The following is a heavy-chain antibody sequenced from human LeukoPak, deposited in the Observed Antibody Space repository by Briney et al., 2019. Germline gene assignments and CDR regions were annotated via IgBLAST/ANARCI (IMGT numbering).Heavy chain of an antibody. D-gene: IGHD6-13*01. V-gene: IGHV1-69*05. CDR1: GGTFSSYA. CDR2: IIPIFGTA. J-gene: IGHJ4*02. CDR3: ARERSSSDFDY. Sequence: WASVKVSYKASGGTFSSYAISWVRQAPGQGLEWMGRIIPIFGTANYAQKFQGRVTITTDESTSTAYMELSSLRSEDTAVYYCARERSSSDFDYWGQGTLVTVSS.